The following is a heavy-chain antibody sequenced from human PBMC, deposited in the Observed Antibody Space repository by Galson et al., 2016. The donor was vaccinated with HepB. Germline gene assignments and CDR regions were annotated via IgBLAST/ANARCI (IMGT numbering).Heavy chain of an antibody. D-gene: IGHD1-26*01. Sequence: PALVKPPQTLTLTCAFSGFSLSTSGVGVGWIRQPPGKALEWLALIYWNDHKRYSPSLQIRLTITKDTSKKQVVLTMTNMDPVDTATYFCALTGSYQASDGFDIWGQGTMVTVSS. CDR1: GFSLSTSGVG. V-gene: IGHV2-5*01. CDR3: ALTGSYQASDGFDI. CDR2: IYWNDHK. J-gene: IGHJ3*02.